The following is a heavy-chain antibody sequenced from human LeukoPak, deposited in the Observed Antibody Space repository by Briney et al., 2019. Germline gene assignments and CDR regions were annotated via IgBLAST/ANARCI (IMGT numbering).Heavy chain of an antibody. V-gene: IGHV1-18*01. Sequence: ASVKVSCKASGYTFTSYGISWVRQAPGQGLEWMGWISAYNGNTNYAQKLQGRVTMTTDTSTSTAYMELRSLRSDDTAVYYCARVPDIVVVVAPIDYWGQGTLVTVSS. J-gene: IGHJ4*02. CDR3: ARVPDIVVVVAPIDY. CDR1: GYTFTSYG. D-gene: IGHD2-15*01. CDR2: ISAYNGNT.